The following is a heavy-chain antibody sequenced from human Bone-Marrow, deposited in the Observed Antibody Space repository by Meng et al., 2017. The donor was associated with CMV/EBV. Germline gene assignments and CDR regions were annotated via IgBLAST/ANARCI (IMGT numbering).Heavy chain of an antibody. CDR1: FPVSECY. CDR2: VSSSGNTI. V-gene: IGHV3-11*01. CDR3: ARYYYDSSGYYTKFDY. Sequence: FPVSECYMGWIRQARGEGLEWVSYVSSSGNTICYAASVEGRFTISRDNAKNSLYLQMNSLRAEDTAVYYCARYYYDSSGYYTKFDYWGQETLVTVSS. D-gene: IGHD3-22*01. J-gene: IGHJ4*02.